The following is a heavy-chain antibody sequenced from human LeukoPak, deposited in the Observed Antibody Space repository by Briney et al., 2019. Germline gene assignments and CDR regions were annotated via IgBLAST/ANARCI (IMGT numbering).Heavy chain of an antibody. J-gene: IGHJ3*02. Sequence: SETLSLTCAVSGYSISSGYYWGWIRQPAGKGLEWIGRIYTSGSTNYNPSLKSRVTMSVATSKNQFSLKLSSVTAADTAVYYCARDLGSGWYRGDAFDIWGQGTMVTVSS. CDR3: ARDLGSGWYRGDAFDI. V-gene: IGHV4-4*07. CDR1: GYSISSGYY. CDR2: IYTSGST. D-gene: IGHD6-19*01.